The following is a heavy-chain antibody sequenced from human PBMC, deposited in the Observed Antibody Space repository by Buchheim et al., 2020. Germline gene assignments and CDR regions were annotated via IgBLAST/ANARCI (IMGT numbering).Heavy chain of an antibody. J-gene: IGHJ3*02. CDR3: ARAHCGTTSCYLGAFDI. V-gene: IGHV1-2*04. D-gene: IGHD2-2*01. CDR1: GYTFTGNY. Sequence: HVQLVQSGAEVKKPGASVKVSCKASGYTFTGNYMHWVRQAPGQGLEWMGWINPNTGGTNYAQKFQGWVTMTRDTSISTAYMELSRLRSDDTAVYYCARAHCGTTSCYLGAFDIWGQGT. CDR2: INPNTGGT.